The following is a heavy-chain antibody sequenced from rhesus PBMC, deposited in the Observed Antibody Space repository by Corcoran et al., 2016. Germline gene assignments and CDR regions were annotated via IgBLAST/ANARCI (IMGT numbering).Heavy chain of an antibody. CDR2: IYGSGSST. Sequence: QVQLQESGPAVVKPSETLSLTCAVSGGSISSSYWSWIRQAPGKGLEWIGYIYGSGSSTNYNPSLKSRVTLSVDTSKNQLSLKLSSVTAADTAVYYCASTGMEDSWGQGVVVTVSS. V-gene: IGHV4S11*01. J-gene: IGHJ6*01. D-gene: IGHD1-1-1*01. CDR1: GGSISSSY. CDR3: ASTGMEDS.